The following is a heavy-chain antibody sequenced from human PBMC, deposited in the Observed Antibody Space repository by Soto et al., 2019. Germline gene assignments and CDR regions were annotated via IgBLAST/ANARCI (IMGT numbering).Heavy chain of an antibody. D-gene: IGHD2-15*01. CDR3: ARARVMVVAGSTFDF. CDR1: GYSISSGSY. Sequence: PSETLSLTCSVSGYSISSGSYWGWIRQPPGKGPEWIASMYHGGTTFYYPSLKSRVTISMDTSNNQFSLRLTSVTAADTAVYYCARARVMVVAGSTFDFWGHGIMVTVSS. CDR2: MYHGGTT. V-gene: IGHV4-38-2*02. J-gene: IGHJ4*01.